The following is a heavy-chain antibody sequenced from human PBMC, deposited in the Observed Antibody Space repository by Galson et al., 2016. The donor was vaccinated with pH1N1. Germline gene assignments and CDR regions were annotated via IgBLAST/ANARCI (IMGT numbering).Heavy chain of an antibody. Sequence: SLRLSCAASGFTFSNHYMDWVRQAPGKGLEWVGRIRNKANFYSSEYAASVKGRFTVSRDDSKNSLYLQMNSLKTEDTAVYYCVRIATAASRQKYIYYWGQGTQFTVSS. J-gene: IGHJ4*02. CDR3: VRIATAASRQKYIYY. D-gene: IGHD2-21*02. V-gene: IGHV3-72*01. CDR1: GFTFSNHY. CDR2: IRNKANFYSS.